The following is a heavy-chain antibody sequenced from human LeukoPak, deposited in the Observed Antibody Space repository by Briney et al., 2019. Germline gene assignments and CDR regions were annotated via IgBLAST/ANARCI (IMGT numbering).Heavy chain of an antibody. CDR1: GFTFSYYA. Sequence: GRSLRLSCAASGFTFSYYAMHWVRQAPGKGLEGVAVISYDGSNKYYADSVKGRFTISRDNSKNTLYLQMNSLRAEDTAVYYCARVGPWVNPDYYYYYMDVWGKGTTITVSS. CDR3: ARVGPWVNPDYYYYYMDV. CDR2: ISYDGSNK. J-gene: IGHJ6*03. V-gene: IGHV3-30*04. D-gene: IGHD1-14*01.